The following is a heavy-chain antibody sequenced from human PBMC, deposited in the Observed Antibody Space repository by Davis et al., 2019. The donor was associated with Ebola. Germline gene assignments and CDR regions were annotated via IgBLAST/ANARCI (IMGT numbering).Heavy chain of an antibody. CDR1: GFTVSTNY. Sequence: GESLKISCAASGFTVSTNYMSWVRQAPGKGLEWVSVIYSGDNIFYADSVKGRFTISRDNAKNSLYLQMNSLRAEDTAVYYCAREDTAMVDYWGQGTLVTVSS. CDR3: AREDTAMVDY. J-gene: IGHJ4*02. CDR2: IYSGDNI. V-gene: IGHV3-53*01. D-gene: IGHD5-18*01.